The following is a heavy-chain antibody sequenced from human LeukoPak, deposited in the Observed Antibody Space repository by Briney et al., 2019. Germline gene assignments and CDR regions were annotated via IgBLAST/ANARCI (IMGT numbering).Heavy chain of an antibody. V-gene: IGHV4-34*01. CDR1: GGSFSGYY. J-gene: IGHJ6*03. CDR2: INHSGST. CDR3: ARHGSSGMDV. Sequence: SETLSLTCAVYGGSFSGYYWSWIRQPPGKGLEWIGEINHSGSTNYNPSLKSRVTISVDTSKNQFSLELSSVTAADTAVYYCARHGSSGMDVWGKGTTVTISS. D-gene: IGHD6-19*01.